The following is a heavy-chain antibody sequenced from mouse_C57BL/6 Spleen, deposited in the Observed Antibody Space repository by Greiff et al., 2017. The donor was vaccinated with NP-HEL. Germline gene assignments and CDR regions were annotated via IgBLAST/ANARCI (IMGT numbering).Heavy chain of an antibody. CDR3: ARGGDYYGSIYWYFDV. Sequence: EVQLQESGPGLVKPSQSLSLTCSVTGYSITSGYYWNWIRQFPGNKLEWMGYIRYDGSNNYNPSLKNRISITRDTSKNQFFLKLNSVTTEDTATYYCARGGDYYGSIYWYFDVWGTGTTVTVSS. J-gene: IGHJ1*03. D-gene: IGHD1-1*01. V-gene: IGHV3-6*01. CDR2: IRYDGSN. CDR1: GYSITSGYY.